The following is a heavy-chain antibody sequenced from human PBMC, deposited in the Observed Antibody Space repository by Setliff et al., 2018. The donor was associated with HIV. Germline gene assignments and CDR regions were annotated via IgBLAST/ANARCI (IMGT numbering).Heavy chain of an antibody. V-gene: IGHV1-8*02. CDR1: GYTFTSYD. Sequence: ASVKVSCKASGYTFTSYDINWVRQTTGQGLEWMGWMNPNSGNTGYAQKFQGRVTMTRNTSISTAYMELSSLRSEDTAVYYCARAELLWFGGFDPWGQGTLVTVSS. J-gene: IGHJ5*02. CDR3: ARAELLWFGGFDP. D-gene: IGHD3-10*01. CDR2: MNPNSGNT.